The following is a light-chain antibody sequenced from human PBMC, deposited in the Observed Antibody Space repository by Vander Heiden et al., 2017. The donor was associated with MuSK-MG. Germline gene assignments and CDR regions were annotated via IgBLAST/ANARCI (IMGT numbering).Light chain of an antibody. CDR2: STN. CDR3: AAWDDSLNGPV. V-gene: IGLV1-44*01. J-gene: IGLJ3*02. Sequence: QSVLTQPPSASGPPGQRVTISCSGSYSTFGTYTVIWYPQLPGMAPQLLIYSTNKRPSGVPDRFSGAKSGPSASLIISGLQAEDEADYSCAAWDDSLNGPVFGGGTKLTVL. CDR1: YSTFGTYT.